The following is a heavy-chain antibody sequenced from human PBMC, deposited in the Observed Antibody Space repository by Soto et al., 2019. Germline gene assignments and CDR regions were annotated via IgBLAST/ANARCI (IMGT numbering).Heavy chain of an antibody. CDR3: AKDRDYPRDQFHY. CDR2: ISANGQGI. Sequence: GGSLRLSCTASGFTFTYYAFSWVRQAPGKGLEWVSAISANGQGIYYADSVRGRFTISRDNSKNTVFLHMDSLRAEDTAVYYCAKDRDYPRDQFHYWGQGTLVTVSS. V-gene: IGHV3-23*01. CDR1: GFTFTYYA. J-gene: IGHJ4*02. D-gene: IGHD2-2*01.